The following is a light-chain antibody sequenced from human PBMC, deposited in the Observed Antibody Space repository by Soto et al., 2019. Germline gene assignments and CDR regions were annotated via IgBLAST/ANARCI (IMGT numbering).Light chain of an antibody. CDR2: GAS. CDR1: QSVSSSY. J-gene: IGKJ1*01. V-gene: IGKV3-20*01. CDR3: QQSYSTPRT. Sequence: EIVLTQSAGALSLSPGERATLSCRASQSVSSSYLAWYQQKPGQAPRLLIYGASSRATGIPDRFSGSGSGTDFTLTISRLEPEDFATYYCQQSYSTPRTFGQGTKVDI.